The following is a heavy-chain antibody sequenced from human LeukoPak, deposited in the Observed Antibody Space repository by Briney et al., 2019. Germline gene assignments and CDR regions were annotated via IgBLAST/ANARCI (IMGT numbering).Heavy chain of an antibody. Sequence: PSQTLSLTCAVSGGSLSSGGYSWRWIRQPPGKGLEWIGYIYHSGSTYYNPSLKSRVTISVDRSKNQFSLKLSSVTAADTAVYYCARGLPYNWFDPWGQGTLVTVSS. CDR2: IYHSGST. CDR1: GGSLSSGGYS. CDR3: ARGLPYNWFDP. J-gene: IGHJ5*02. V-gene: IGHV4-30-2*01.